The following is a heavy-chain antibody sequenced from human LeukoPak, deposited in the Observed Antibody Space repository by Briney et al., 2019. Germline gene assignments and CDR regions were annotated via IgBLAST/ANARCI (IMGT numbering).Heavy chain of an antibody. CDR1: GGSISSFY. D-gene: IGHD4-11*01. CDR3: ARDSWLGSNRAFDY. J-gene: IGHJ4*02. V-gene: IGHV4-59*01. Sequence: SETLSLTCTVSGGSISSFYWSWIRQPPGKGLEWLGNIYNGGNTNYNPSLKSRVTISADTSKNQFSLRLRSVTAADTALYYCARDSWLGSNRAFDYWGQGTLVTVSS. CDR2: IYNGGNT.